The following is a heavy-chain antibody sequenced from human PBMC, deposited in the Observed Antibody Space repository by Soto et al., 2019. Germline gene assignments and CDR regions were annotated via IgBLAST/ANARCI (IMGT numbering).Heavy chain of an antibody. D-gene: IGHD6-6*01. CDR3: ARVSSSSLFDY. CDR1: GFTFSDYF. J-gene: IGHJ4*02. CDR2: IGSRGSPI. Sequence: VHLVDSGGGLVKPGGSLRLSCAASGFTFSDYFMTWIRQAPGKRLEWVSYIGSRGSPIYYVDSVKGRFTISRDNAKDSLYLHMNSLRAEDTAVYYCARVSSSSLFDYWGQGTLVTVSS. V-gene: IGHV3-11*01.